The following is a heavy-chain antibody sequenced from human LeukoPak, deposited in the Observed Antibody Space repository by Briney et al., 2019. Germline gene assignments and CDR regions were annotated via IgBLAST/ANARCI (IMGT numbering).Heavy chain of an antibody. CDR2: IYSGGST. J-gene: IGHJ4*02. V-gene: IGHV3-66*01. Sequence: GGSLRLSCAGSGFAVSSHYMTWVRQAPGKGLEWVSIIYSGGSTYDADSVKGRFTISRDNSKNTLYLQMNSLRAEDTAVYYCARGLWFGELFHPLFNEVYWGQGTLVTVSS. CDR3: ARGLWFGELFHPLFNEVY. D-gene: IGHD3-10*01. CDR1: GFAVSSHY.